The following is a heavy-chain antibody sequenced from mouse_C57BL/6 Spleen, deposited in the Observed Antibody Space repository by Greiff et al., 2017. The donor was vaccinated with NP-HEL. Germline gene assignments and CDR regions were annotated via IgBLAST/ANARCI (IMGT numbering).Heavy chain of an antibody. V-gene: IGHV7-1*01. CDR3: ARGYYGDY. Sequence: VHVKQSGGGLVQSGRSLRLSCATSGFTFSDFYMEWVRQAPGKGLEWIAASRNKANDYTTEYSASVKGRFIVSRDTSQSILYLQMNALRAEDTAIYYCARGYYGDYWGQGTTLTVSS. CDR1: GFTFSDFY. CDR2: SRNKANDYTT. J-gene: IGHJ2*01.